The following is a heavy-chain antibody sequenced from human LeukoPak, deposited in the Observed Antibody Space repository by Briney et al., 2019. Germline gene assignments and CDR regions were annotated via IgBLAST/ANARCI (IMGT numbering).Heavy chain of an antibody. V-gene: IGHV4-59*01. CDR3: ARTPYYDFWSGIEGFDP. CDR1: GGSISSYY. Sequence: SETLSLTCTVSGGSISSYYWSWIRQPPGKGLEWIGYIYYSGSTNYNPSLKSRVTISVDTSKNQFSLKLNSVTAADTAVYYCARTPYYDFWSGIEGFDPWGQGTLDTVSS. D-gene: IGHD3-3*01. J-gene: IGHJ5*02. CDR2: IYYSGST.